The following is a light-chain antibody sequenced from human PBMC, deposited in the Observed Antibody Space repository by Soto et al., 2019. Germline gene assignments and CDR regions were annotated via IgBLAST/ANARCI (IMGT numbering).Light chain of an antibody. CDR3: QQYDNIPLT. J-gene: IGKJ5*01. V-gene: IGKV1-33*01. Sequence: DIQMTQSPSSLSASVGDRVTITCQASQDISNYLNWYQQKPGKAPKLLIYDASNLETRVPSSFSGSGSGTDFTFTISSLQPEEIATYDCQQYDNIPLTVGQGTRLEIK. CDR2: DAS. CDR1: QDISNY.